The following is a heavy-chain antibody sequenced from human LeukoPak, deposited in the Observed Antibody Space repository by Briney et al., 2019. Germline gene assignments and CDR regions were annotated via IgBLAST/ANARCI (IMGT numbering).Heavy chain of an antibody. V-gene: IGHV3-23*01. D-gene: IGHD6-19*01. J-gene: IGHJ4*02. CDR2: ISASGGSS. CDR1: GFTFSSYA. Sequence: SGGSLRLSCAASGFTFSSYAMSWVRQAPGKGLEWASAISASGGSSYYADSVKGRFTISRDNSKNTLYVQVNGLRAEDTAVYYCAKGPLTEVAGTTWDYWGQGTLVTVSS. CDR3: AKGPLTEVAGTTWDY.